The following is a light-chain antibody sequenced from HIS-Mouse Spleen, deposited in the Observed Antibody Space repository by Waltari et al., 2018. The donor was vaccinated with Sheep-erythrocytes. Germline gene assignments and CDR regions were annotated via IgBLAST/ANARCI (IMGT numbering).Light chain of an antibody. J-gene: IGLJ1*01. V-gene: IGLV3-21*03. CDR2: DDS. Sequence: SYVLTQPPSVSVAPGKTARITCGGNNIGSKSVHWYQQKPGQAPALVVYDDSDRPSGITERFSGSNSGNTATLTISRVEAGDEADYYCQVWDSSSDHNYVFGTGTKVTVL. CDR1: NIGSKS. CDR3: QVWDSSSDHNYV.